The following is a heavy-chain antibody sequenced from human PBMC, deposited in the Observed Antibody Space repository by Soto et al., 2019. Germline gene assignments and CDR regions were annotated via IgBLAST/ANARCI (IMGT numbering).Heavy chain of an antibody. V-gene: IGHV4-34*02. CDR3: ARVQWFGMDGRY. CDR1: GGSFSGYY. J-gene: IGHJ4*02. Sequence: QVQLQQWGAGLLKPSETLSLTCAVYGGSFSGYYWSWIRQPPGKGLEWIGEINHSGSTIYNTSLESRVTISVDTYKNQFSLKLSSVTDADTAVYYCARVQWFGMDGRYWGQGTLVTVSS. D-gene: IGHD3-10*01. CDR2: INHSGST.